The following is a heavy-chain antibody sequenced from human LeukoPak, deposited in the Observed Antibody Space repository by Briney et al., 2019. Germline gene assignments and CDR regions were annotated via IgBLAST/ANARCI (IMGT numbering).Heavy chain of an antibody. V-gene: IGHV4-59*08. CDR3: ARTYSYGYDY. CDR2: IYYSGST. D-gene: IGHD5-18*01. J-gene: IGHJ4*02. CDR1: GGSISSYY. Sequence: SETPSLTCTVSGGSISSYYWSWIRQPPGKGLEWIGYIYYSGSTNYNPSLKSRVTISVDTSKNQFSLKLSSVTAADTAVYYCARTYSYGYDYWGQGTLVTVSS.